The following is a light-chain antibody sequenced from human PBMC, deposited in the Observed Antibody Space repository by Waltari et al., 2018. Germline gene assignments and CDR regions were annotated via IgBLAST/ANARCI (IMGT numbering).Light chain of an antibody. CDR3: QHYVRLPAT. CDR1: QSVGRT. Sequence: SCRASQSVGRTLPLYPQKPGQAPRLLIDAASNRATGIPDRFSGSGSGTDFSLTISRLEPEDFAVYYCQHYVRLPATFGQGTKVAIK. V-gene: IGKV3-20*01. J-gene: IGKJ1*01. CDR2: AAS.